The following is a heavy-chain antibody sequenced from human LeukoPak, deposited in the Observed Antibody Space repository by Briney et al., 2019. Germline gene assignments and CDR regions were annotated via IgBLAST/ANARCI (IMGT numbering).Heavy chain of an antibody. CDR2: ISYDGSNK. V-gene: IGHV3-30-3*01. CDR1: GFTFSSYA. CDR3: ARARLWPNY. Sequence: PGGSLRLSCAASGFTFSSYAMHWVRQAPGKGLGWVAVISYDGSNKYYADSVKGRFTISRDNSKNTLYLQMNSLGAEDTAVYYCARARLWPNYWGQGTLVTVSS. J-gene: IGHJ4*02. D-gene: IGHD5-18*01.